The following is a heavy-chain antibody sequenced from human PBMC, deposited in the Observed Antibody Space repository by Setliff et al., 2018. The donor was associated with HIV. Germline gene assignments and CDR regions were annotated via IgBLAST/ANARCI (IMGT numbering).Heavy chain of an antibody. D-gene: IGHD6-19*01. CDR3: AKTPSSGWYSLYLDY. CDR1: GFNFSSHT. Sequence: PGGSLRLSCAASGFNFSSHTMNWIRQAPGKGLEWVSSISSTGTYIYYADSMKGRFTISRDNAKSSLYLQMNSLRAEDTAVYYCAKTPSSGWYSLYLDYWGQGTLVTVSS. V-gene: IGHV3-21*01. CDR2: ISSTGTYI. J-gene: IGHJ4*02.